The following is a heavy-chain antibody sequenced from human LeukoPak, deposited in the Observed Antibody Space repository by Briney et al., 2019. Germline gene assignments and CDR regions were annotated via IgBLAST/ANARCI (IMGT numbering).Heavy chain of an antibody. V-gene: IGHV1-2*02. CDR1: GYTFTGYY. D-gene: IGHD2-21*02. CDR3: ARDRFVVVTAVYYGMDA. CDR2: INPNSGGT. J-gene: IGHJ6*02. Sequence: ASVKVSCKASGYTFTGYYMHWVRQAPGQGLEWMGWINPNSGGTNYAQKFQGRVTMTRDASISTAYMELSRLRSDDTAVYYCARDRFVVVTAVYYGMDAWGQGTTVTVSS.